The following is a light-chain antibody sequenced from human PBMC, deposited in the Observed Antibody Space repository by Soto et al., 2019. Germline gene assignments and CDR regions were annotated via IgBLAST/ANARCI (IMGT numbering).Light chain of an antibody. CDR1: SSDVGRYDL. CDR2: EVR. Sequence: QSALTQPASVSGSPGQSLSISCTGASSDVGRYDLVSWYQQHPGKAPKLIIYEVRKRPSGVSHRFSGSRSANTASLTISGLQAEDEADYYCCSYGGSDYFFGTGTKLTVL. V-gene: IGLV2-23*02. J-gene: IGLJ1*01. CDR3: CSYGGSDYF.